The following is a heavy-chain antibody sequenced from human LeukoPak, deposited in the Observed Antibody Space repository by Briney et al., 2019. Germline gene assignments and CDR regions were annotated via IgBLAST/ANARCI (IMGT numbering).Heavy chain of an antibody. CDR2: ISGSNGNT. J-gene: IGHJ3*02. D-gene: IGHD2-21*02. Sequence: ASVKVSCKASGYTFTSYGISWVRQAPGQGLEWMGWISGSNGNTNYAQKLQGRVTMTTDTSTSTAYMELRSLRSDDTAVFYCAREEGDWGDAFDIWGEGSMVSV. V-gene: IGHV1-18*01. CDR3: AREEGDWGDAFDI. CDR1: GYTFTSYG.